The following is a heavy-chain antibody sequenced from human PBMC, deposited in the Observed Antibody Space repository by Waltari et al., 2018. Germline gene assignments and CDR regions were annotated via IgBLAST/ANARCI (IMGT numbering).Heavy chain of an antibody. V-gene: IGHV1-69*04. D-gene: IGHD3-22*01. J-gene: IGHJ2*01. CDR1: RGTFINYA. CDR2: LLPIRRFT. Sequence: QVQLVQSGAEVKNPGSSVKVSCMASRGTFINYAFNWVRQAPGQGLEWMGRLLPIRRFTNYAPNFQGRLTIPAAKSSTTAYMELTNLRSEDTAVYYCARDLNYYDTSGSPNWYLDLWGRGTLVTVPS. CDR3: ARDLNYYDTSGSPNWYLDL.